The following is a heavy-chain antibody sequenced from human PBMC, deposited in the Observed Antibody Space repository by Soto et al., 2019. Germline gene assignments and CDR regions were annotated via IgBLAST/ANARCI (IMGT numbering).Heavy chain of an antibody. CDR3: ARLEYYYDSSDNY. V-gene: IGHV4-39*01. D-gene: IGHD3-22*01. CDR1: GGSISTYY. CDR2: IYYSGST. Sequence: SETLCLTCTVSGGSISTYYWSWIRQHPGKGLEWIGSIYYSGSTYYNPSLKSRVTISVDTSKNQFSLKLSSVTAADTAVYYCARLEYYYDSSDNYWGQGTLVTVSS. J-gene: IGHJ4*02.